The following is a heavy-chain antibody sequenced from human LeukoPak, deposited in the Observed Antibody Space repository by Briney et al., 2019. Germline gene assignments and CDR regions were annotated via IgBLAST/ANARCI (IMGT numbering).Heavy chain of an antibody. V-gene: IGHV3-23*01. Sequence: GGSLRLSCAASGFTFSSYAMSWVRQAPGKGLEWVSAISGSGGSTYYADSVKGRFTISRDNSKNTLYLQMNSLRAEDTAVYYCVRKSRGRQDFDYWGQGTLVTVSS. CDR2: ISGSGGST. CDR1: GFTFSSYA. CDR3: VRKSRGRQDFDY. J-gene: IGHJ4*02. D-gene: IGHD2-15*01.